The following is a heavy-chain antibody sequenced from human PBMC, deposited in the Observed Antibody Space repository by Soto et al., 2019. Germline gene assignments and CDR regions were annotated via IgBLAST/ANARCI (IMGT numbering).Heavy chain of an antibody. CDR1: GGSISSYY. V-gene: IGHV4-59*01. CDR2: IYYSGST. Sequence: QVQLQESGPGLVKPSETLSLTCTVSGGSISSYYWSWIRQPPGKGLEWIGYIYYSGSTNYNPSLKSRXNLXVXMSKNQFSLKLSSVTAADTTVYYCAGAPASRRSYDYWGQGTLVTVSS. J-gene: IGHJ4*02. D-gene: IGHD3-3*01. CDR3: AGAPASRRSYDY.